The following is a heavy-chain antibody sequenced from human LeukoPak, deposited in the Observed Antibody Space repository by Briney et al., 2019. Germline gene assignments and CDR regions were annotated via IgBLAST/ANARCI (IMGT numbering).Heavy chain of an antibody. V-gene: IGHV4-30-4*01. CDR3: ARYIVVVPAPQGMDV. CDR2: IYYSGSA. Sequence: PSETLSLTCTVSGGSISSGDYYWSWIRQPPGKGLEWIGYIYYSGSAYYNPPLKSRVTISVDTSKNQFSLKLSSVTAADTAVYYCARYIVVVPAPQGMDVWGQGTTVTVSS. CDR1: GGSISSGDYY. J-gene: IGHJ6*02. D-gene: IGHD2-2*01.